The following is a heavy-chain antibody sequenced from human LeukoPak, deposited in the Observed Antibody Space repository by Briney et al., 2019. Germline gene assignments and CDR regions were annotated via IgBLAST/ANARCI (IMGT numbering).Heavy chain of an antibody. V-gene: IGHV3-33*01. J-gene: IGHJ4*02. CDR2: IWYDGSNK. D-gene: IGHD4-17*01. Sequence: GGSLRLSCAASGFTFSSYGMHWVRQAPGKGLEWVAVIWYDGSNKYYADSVKGRFTISRENSKNTLYLQMNSLRAEDTAVYYCARVATVTTDYFDYWGQGTLVTVSS. CDR3: ARVATVTTDYFDY. CDR1: GFTFSSYG.